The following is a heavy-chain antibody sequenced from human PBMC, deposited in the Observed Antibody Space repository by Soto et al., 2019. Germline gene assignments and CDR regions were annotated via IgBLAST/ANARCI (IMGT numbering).Heavy chain of an antibody. CDR1: GFTFSSYG. J-gene: IGHJ4*02. D-gene: IGHD2-21*02. V-gene: IGHV3-30*18. Sequence: GGSLRLSCAASGFTFSSYGMHWVRQAPGKGLEWVAVISYDESNNYYADAVKGRYTIYRDNSKNTLYLQMNSLRAEDTAVYYCAKYLVKYCGGDCYPWPSDYWGQGT. CDR3: AKYLVKYCGGDCYPWPSDY. CDR2: ISYDESNN.